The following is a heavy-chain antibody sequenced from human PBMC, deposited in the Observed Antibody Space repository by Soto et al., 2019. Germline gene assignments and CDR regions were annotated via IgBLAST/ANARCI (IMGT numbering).Heavy chain of an antibody. CDR1: GFTFSSYG. CDR2: ISYDGSNK. J-gene: IGHJ4*02. CDR3: AKPLVVTEVGFDY. V-gene: IGHV3-30*18. Sequence: ESGGGVVQPGRSLRLSCAASGFTFSSYGMHWVRQAPGKGLEWVAVISYDGSNKYYADSVKGRFTISRDNSKNTLYLQMNSLRAEDTAVYYCAKPLVVTEVGFDYWGQGTLVTVSS. D-gene: IGHD2-15*01.